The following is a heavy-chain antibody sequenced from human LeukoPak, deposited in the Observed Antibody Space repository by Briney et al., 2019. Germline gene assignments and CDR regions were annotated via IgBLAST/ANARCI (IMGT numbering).Heavy chain of an antibody. J-gene: IGHJ6*03. D-gene: IGHD2-15*01. V-gene: IGHV1-46*01. Sequence: ASVKVSCKASGYTFTSYYMHWVRQAPGQGLEWMGIINPSGGSTSYAQKFQGRVTMTRDMSTSTVYMELSSLRSEDTAVYYCARAYCSGGSCGQYYYYYYMDVWGKGTTVTVSS. CDR3: ARAYCSGGSCGQYYYYYYMDV. CDR2: INPSGGST. CDR1: GYTFTSYY.